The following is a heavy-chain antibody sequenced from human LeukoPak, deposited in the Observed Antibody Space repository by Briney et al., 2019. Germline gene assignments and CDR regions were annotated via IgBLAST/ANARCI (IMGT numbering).Heavy chain of an antibody. V-gene: IGHV3-30*18. D-gene: IGHD3-10*01. CDR2: ISYDGSNK. J-gene: IGHJ3*02. Sequence: GRSLRLSCAASGFTFSSYGMHWVSQAPGKGLEWVAVISYDGSNKYYADSVKGRFTISRDNSKNTLYLQMNSLRAEDTAVYYCAKGPVLLWFGDPNGGAFDIWGQGTMVTVSS. CDR3: AKGPVLLWFGDPNGGAFDI. CDR1: GFTFSSYG.